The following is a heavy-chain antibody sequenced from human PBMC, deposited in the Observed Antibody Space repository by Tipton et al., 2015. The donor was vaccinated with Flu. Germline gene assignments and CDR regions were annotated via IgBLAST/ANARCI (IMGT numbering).Heavy chain of an antibody. CDR1: GFSIRNNY. Sequence: GSLRLSCAASGFSIRNNYMNWVRQAPGKGLEWVSVLYSVGDTYYADSVTGRFTISRDNSKNTLYLQMNSLRAEDTAVYYCARGPDGVYGNPDDYWGRGTLVTVSS. CDR3: ARGPDGVYGNPDDY. V-gene: IGHV3-53*01. J-gene: IGHJ1*01. CDR2: LYSVGDT. D-gene: IGHD3-16*01.